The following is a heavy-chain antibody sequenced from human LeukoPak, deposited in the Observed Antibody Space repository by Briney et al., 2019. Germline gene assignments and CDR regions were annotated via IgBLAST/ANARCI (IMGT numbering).Heavy chain of an antibody. CDR1: GFSLSTSGMC. Sequence: GSGPTLVNPTHTLTLTCTFSGFSLSTSGMCVSWIRQPPGKALEWLARLDWDGDKYYSTSPKTRLTISKDTSKNQVVLTMTKMDPVDTATYYCARITLSDGYNSRYFDYWGQGTLVTVSS. V-gene: IGHV2-70*11. CDR3: ARITLSDGYNSRYFDY. D-gene: IGHD5-12*01. J-gene: IGHJ4*02. CDR2: LDWDGDK.